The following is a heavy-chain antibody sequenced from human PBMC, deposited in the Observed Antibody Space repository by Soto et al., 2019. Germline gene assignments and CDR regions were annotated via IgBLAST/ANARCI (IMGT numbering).Heavy chain of an antibody. CDR3: VTEDSNYRFDT. J-gene: IGHJ5*02. CDR2: IFPIFGTP. D-gene: IGHD4-4*01. V-gene: IGHV1-69*12. Sequence: QVQLVQSGAEVKKPGSSVKVSCKASGGTFSSYAFSWVRQAPGQGLEWMGGIFPIFGTPNYAQKFQGRVSLTADASTSTSYMELSSLRSEDTAVYYCVTEDSNYRFDTWGQGTLVTVSS. CDR1: GGTFSSYA.